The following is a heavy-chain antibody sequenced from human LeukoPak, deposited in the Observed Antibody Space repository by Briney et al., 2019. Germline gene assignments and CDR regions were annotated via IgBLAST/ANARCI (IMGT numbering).Heavy chain of an antibody. CDR2: IWYDGSNK. J-gene: IGHJ4*02. V-gene: IGHV3-33*01. CDR3: ARGGGVRGVNYFDY. Sequence: GRSLRLSCAASGFTFSSYGMHWGRQAPGKGLGWVAVIWYDGSNKYYADSVKGRFTISRDNSKNTLYLQMNSLRAEDTAVYYCARGGGVRGVNYFDYWGQGTLVTVSS. D-gene: IGHD3-10*02. CDR1: GFTFSSYG.